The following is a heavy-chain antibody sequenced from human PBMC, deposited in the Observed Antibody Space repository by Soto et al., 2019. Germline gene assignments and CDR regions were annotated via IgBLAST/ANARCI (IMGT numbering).Heavy chain of an antibody. D-gene: IGHD3-22*01. CDR1: GFTFSSYS. Sequence: NPGGSLRLSCAASGFTFSSYSMHWVRQAPGKGLEWVSSISSSSSYIYYADSLKGRFTISRDNAKNSLYLQMNSLRAEDTAVYYCACSINMIGVVTSSDYWGQGTLVTVSS. CDR2: ISSSSSYI. V-gene: IGHV3-21*01. J-gene: IGHJ4*02. CDR3: ACSINMIGVVTSSDY.